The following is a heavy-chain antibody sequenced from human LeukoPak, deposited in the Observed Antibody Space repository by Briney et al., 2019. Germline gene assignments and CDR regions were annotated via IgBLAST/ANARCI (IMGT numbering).Heavy chain of an antibody. D-gene: IGHD3-10*01. CDR1: GGSISSDDYS. CDR3: ARVWTKSYFGAGKHFDF. J-gene: IGHJ4*02. Sequence: SETLSLTCTVSGGSISSDDYSWSWIRQPPGKALEWIGYIHYSGSTNYNPSLKSRVTISTDTSKNQFSLRPSSVTAADTAVYYCARVWTKSYFGAGKHFDFWGQGALVTVSS. CDR2: IHYSGST. V-gene: IGHV4-30-4*01.